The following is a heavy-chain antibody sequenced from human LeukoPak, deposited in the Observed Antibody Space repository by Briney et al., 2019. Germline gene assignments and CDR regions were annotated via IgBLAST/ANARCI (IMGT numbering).Heavy chain of an antibody. Sequence: GRSLRLSCAASGFTFSSYAMHWVRQAPGKGLEWVAVISYDGSNKYYADSVKGRFTISRDNSKNTLYLQMNSLRAEDTAAYYCARAPGDYDSSGYSPFDYWGQGTLVTVSS. CDR1: GFTFSSYA. V-gene: IGHV3-30-3*01. CDR3: ARAPGDYDSSGYSPFDY. D-gene: IGHD3-22*01. J-gene: IGHJ4*02. CDR2: ISYDGSNK.